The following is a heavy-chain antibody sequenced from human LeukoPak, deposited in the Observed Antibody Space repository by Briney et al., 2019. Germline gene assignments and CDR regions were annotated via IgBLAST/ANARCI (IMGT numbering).Heavy chain of an antibody. CDR2: FDPEDGET. D-gene: IGHD6-19*01. V-gene: IGHV1-24*01. CDR3: ARGPGIVGYSSGWYFDY. CDR1: GYTLTELS. Sequence: GASVKVSCKVSGYTLTELSMHWVRQAPGKGLEWMGGFDPEDGETIYAQKFQGRVTMTEDTSTDTAYMELSSLRSEDTAVYHCARGPGIVGYSSGWYFDYWGQGTLVTVSS. J-gene: IGHJ4*02.